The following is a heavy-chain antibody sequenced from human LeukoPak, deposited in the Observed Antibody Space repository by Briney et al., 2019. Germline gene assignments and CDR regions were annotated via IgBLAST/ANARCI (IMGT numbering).Heavy chain of an antibody. J-gene: IGHJ4*02. Sequence: YPGGSLRLSCAASGFTFSNYAMTWVRQALGKGLEWVSVISGSGDERTYYADSVKGRFTISRDNSKNTLYLQMNSLRAEDTAVYYCAKGDLGYRSTTNCNDYWGQGTLVTVSS. CDR1: GFTFSNYA. D-gene: IGHD2-2*01. CDR2: ISGSGDERT. V-gene: IGHV3-23*01. CDR3: AKGDLGYRSTTNCNDY.